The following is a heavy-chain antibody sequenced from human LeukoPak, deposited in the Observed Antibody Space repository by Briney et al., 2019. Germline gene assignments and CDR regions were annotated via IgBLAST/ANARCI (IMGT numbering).Heavy chain of an antibody. CDR2: IYYSGTT. CDR1: GGSISSRSHY. Sequence: SETLSLTCTVSGGSISSRSHYWGWIRQPPGKGLEWIGSIYYSGTTAYNPSLKSRVTISVDTSKNQFSLKLSSVTAADTAVYYCVRWQSGSMFHPPWGQGTLVTVSS. D-gene: IGHD3-10*02. CDR3: VRWQSGSMFHPP. V-gene: IGHV4-39*01. J-gene: IGHJ5*02.